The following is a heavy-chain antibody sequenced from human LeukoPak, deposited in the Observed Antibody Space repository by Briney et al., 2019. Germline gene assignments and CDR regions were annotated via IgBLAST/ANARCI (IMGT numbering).Heavy chain of an antibody. V-gene: IGHV1-8*01. D-gene: IGHD3-10*01. CDR3: AREMVIFGELAGMDV. CDR2: MNPNSGNT. Sequence: GPVKVSCKASGYTFTSYDINWVRQATGQGLEWMGWMNPNSGNTGYAQKFQGRVTMTRNTSISTAYMELSSLRSEDTAVYYCAREMVIFGELAGMDVWGQGTTVTVSS. J-gene: IGHJ6*02. CDR1: GYTFTSYD.